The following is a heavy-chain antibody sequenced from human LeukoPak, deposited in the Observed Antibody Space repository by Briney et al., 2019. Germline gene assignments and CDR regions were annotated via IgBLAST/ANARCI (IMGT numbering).Heavy chain of an antibody. CDR1: GFTFSSFW. V-gene: IGHV3-74*01. CDR2: ITPDGDGS. D-gene: IGHD3-22*01. Sequence: GGSLRFSCAASGFTFSSFWMHWVRQVPGKGLEWVSRITPDGDGSTYAASVQGRFTISRDNAKDTVYLQMSNLRAEDTALYYCARDPNNYDSHLGQGTLVTVSS. J-gene: IGHJ4*02. CDR3: ARDPNNYDSH.